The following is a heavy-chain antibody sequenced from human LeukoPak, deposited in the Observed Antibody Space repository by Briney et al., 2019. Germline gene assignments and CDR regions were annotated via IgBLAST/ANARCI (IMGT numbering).Heavy chain of an antibody. CDR3: AKDWLYCSSTSCPTPYYYYGMDV. CDR1: GFTFSNFA. V-gene: IGHV3-30*18. D-gene: IGHD2-2*01. J-gene: IGHJ6*02. CDR2: ISFDGSNK. Sequence: GGSLRLSCAASGFTFSNFAMHWVRQAPGKGLQWVAVISFDGSNKYYADSVKGRFTISRDNSKNTLYLQMNSLRAEDTAVYYCAKDWLYCSSTSCPTPYYYYGMDVWGQGTTVTVSS.